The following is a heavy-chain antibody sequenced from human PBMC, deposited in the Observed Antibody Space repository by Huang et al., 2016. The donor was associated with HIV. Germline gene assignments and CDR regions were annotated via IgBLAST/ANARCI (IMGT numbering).Heavy chain of an antibody. CDR3: ARWGSGSSFDY. CDR1: GFSLNTNGVG. D-gene: IGHD3-10*01. J-gene: IGHJ4*02. CDR2: IYWDDDK. V-gene: IGHV2-5*02. Sequence: QITLKESGPTLVKPTQTLTLACSFSGFSLNTNGVGVAWIRQPPGKAREWLALIYWDDDKSYRQSLKNRLTIAKDTSTNQGVLTMTNMAAADAATFYCARWGSGSSFDYWSQGALVTVSS.